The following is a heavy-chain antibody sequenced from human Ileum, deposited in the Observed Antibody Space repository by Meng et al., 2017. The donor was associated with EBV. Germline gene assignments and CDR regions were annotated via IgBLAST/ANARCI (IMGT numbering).Heavy chain of an antibody. CDR3: ARRYYGVPFDN. J-gene: IGHJ4*02. CDR1: GDSISSRNHW. Sequence: QVRLHESGPGLVKPSEPLSLTCAVSGDSISSRNHWWGWIRQPPGKGLEWVGTIYYSGSTFYNPSLKSRVTISLDTSKNQFSLKVSSVTAADTAVYYCARRYYGVPFDNWGQGTLVTVFS. D-gene: IGHD3-3*01. V-gene: IGHV4-39*01. CDR2: IYYSGST.